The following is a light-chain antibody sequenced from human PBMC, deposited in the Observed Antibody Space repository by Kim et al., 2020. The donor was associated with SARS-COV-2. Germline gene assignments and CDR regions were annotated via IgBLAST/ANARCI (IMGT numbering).Light chain of an antibody. CDR3: LQHSTYPIT. Sequence: ASVGDRVTITCRASQDIRNDLGWYQQNPGRAPKRLIYGASSLQSGVPSRFSGSGSGTEFTLTISSVQPEDFATCFCLQHSTYPITFGQGTRLEIK. CDR2: GAS. V-gene: IGKV1-17*01. CDR1: QDIRND. J-gene: IGKJ5*01.